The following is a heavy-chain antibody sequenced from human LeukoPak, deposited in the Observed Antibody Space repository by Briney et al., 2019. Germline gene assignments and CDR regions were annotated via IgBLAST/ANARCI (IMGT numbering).Heavy chain of an antibody. J-gene: IGHJ4*02. CDR2: ISAYNGNT. D-gene: IGHD4-17*01. CDR3: ARHHRVTTSDY. CDR1: GGTFSSYA. Sequence: ASVKVSCKASGGTFSSYAISWVRQAPGQGLEWMGWISAYNGNTNYAQKLQGRVTMTTDTSTSTAYMELRSLRSDDTAVYYCARHHRVTTSDYWGQGTPVTVSS. V-gene: IGHV1-18*01.